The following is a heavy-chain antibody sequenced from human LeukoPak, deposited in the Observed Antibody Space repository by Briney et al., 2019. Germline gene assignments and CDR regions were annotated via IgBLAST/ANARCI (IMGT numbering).Heavy chain of an antibody. J-gene: IGHJ4*02. D-gene: IGHD1-26*01. CDR3: AKRRELPYFDY. CDR1: GFTFSRYA. Sequence: GGSLRLYCASTGFTFSRYAMSWVRQAPGKGLDWVSSISGSGGSTYYADSVKGRFTISRDNSKNTLYLQMNSLRAEDTAVYYCAKRRELPYFDYWGQGTLVTVSS. V-gene: IGHV3-23*01. CDR2: ISGSGGST.